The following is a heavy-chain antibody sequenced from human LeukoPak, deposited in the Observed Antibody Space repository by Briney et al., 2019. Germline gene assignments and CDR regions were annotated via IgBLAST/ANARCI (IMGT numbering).Heavy chain of an antibody. CDR2: ISAYNGNT. D-gene: IGHD7-27*01. CDR1: GYTFTSYG. CDR3: AREESGENLGTFDY. Sequence: ASVKVSCKASGYTFTSYGISWVRQAPGQGLEWMGWISAYNGNTNYAQKLQGRVTMTTDTSTSTAYMELRSLRSDDTAVYYCAREESGENLGTFDYWGQGTLVTVSS. V-gene: IGHV1-18*01. J-gene: IGHJ4*02.